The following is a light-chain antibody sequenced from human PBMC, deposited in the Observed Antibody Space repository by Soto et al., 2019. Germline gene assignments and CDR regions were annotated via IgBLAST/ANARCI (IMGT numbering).Light chain of an antibody. V-gene: IGKV3-15*01. J-gene: IGKJ1*01. CDR3: QQYNNWPPWT. CDR2: DAS. CDR1: QRVSRN. Sequence: EIAMTQAPATLSVSPGDSATLCYRPSQRVSRNLACYQHQPPQAPRLIIYDASTRATGIPARFSGSGSETEFILTISSLQSEDYSIYYCQQYNNWPPWTFCQGTKVDIK.